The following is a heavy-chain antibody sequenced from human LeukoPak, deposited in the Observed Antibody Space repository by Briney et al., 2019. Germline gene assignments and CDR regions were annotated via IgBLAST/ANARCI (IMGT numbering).Heavy chain of an antibody. CDR2: ISSSSSII. V-gene: IGHV3-48*02. Sequence: GGSLRLSCAASGFTFSSYSMNWVRQAPGKGLEWLPYISSSSSIIYYADSVKGRFTISRDNAKNSLYLQMNSLRDEDTAVYYCAKSDTYRFDYWAQGTLVTVSS. CDR3: AKSDTYRFDY. D-gene: IGHD2-21*02. CDR1: GFTFSSYS. J-gene: IGHJ4*02.